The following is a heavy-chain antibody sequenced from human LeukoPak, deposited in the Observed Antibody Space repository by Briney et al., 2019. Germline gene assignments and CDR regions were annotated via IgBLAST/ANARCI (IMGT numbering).Heavy chain of an antibody. J-gene: IGHJ3*02. CDR2: IYYSGST. CDR3: ARGGSYYGSGDALDI. CDR1: GGSVSSGSYY. V-gene: IGHV4-61*01. D-gene: IGHD3-10*01. Sequence: SETLSLTCTVSGGSVSSGSYYWSWIRQPPGKGLEWIGYIYYSGSTNYNPSLKSRVTISVDTSKNQFSLKLSSVTAADTAVYYCARGGSYYGSGDALDIWGQGTMVTVSS.